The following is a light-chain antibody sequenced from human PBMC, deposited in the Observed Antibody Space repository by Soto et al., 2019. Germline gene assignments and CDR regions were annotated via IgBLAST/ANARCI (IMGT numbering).Light chain of an antibody. J-gene: IGKJ5*01. Sequence: DIQMTQSPSSLSASIGDRVTNTCRASQSIYIYLNWYQQKAGKAPKLLIYAASSLQRGVPSTFSGGGSGTDFTLTISSLQPEDFATYYCQQSHSGITFGQGTRLEIK. CDR1: QSIYIY. CDR2: AAS. CDR3: QQSHSGIT. V-gene: IGKV1-39*01.